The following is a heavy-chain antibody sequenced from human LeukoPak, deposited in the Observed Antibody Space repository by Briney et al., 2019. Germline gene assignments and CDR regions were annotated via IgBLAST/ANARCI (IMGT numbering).Heavy chain of an antibody. Sequence: GGSLRLSCAASGFTVSSNYMSWVRQAPGKGLEWVSVIYSGGSTYYADSVKGRFTISRDNSKNTLYLQMNSLRAEDTAVYYCARVRSSGYYSYYYYMDVWGKGTTVTISS. V-gene: IGHV3-53*01. CDR1: GFTVSSNY. D-gene: IGHD3-22*01. J-gene: IGHJ6*03. CDR3: ARVRSSGYYSYYYYMDV. CDR2: IYSGGST.